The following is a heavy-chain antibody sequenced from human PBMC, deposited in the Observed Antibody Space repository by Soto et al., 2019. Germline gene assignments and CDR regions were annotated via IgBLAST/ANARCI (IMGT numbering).Heavy chain of an antibody. Sequence: PGGSLRLSCAASVFTFSSYGMHWVRQAPGKGLEWVAVISYDGSNKYYADSVKGRFTISRDNSKNTLYLQMNSLRAEDTAVYYCAKDRSAARPVAVAVGWFDPWGQGTLVTVSS. CDR1: VFTFSSYG. V-gene: IGHV3-30*18. D-gene: IGHD6-19*01. CDR3: AKDRSAARPVAVAVGWFDP. J-gene: IGHJ5*02. CDR2: ISYDGSNK.